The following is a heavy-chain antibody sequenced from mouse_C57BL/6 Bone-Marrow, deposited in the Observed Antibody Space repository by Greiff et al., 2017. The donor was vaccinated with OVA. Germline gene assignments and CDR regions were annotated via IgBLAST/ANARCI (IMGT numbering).Heavy chain of an antibody. CDR2: IYSDDDK. J-gene: IGHJ2*01. Sequence: QVTLKESGPGILQSSQTLSLTCSFSGFSLSTSGMGVSWIRQPSGKGLEWLAHIYSDDDKRYNPSLKSRLTISKDTSRNQVFLKITSVDTADTATYYCARGLLPYFDYWGQGTTLTVSS. V-gene: IGHV8-12*01. CDR3: ARGLLPYFDY. CDR1: GFSLSTSGMG. D-gene: IGHD2-3*01.